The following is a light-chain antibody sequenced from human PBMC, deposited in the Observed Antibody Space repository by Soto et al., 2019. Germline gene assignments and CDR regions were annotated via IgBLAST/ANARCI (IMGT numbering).Light chain of an antibody. V-gene: IGLV1-44*01. CDR1: TSNVGSHI. CDR2: GVS. CDR3: SSSTSSNTLV. Sequence: QSALTQPPSASGTPGQRVIISCSGRTSNVGSHIVNWYQQLPGTAPKLLIYGVSNRPSGTSDRFSGSKSGNTASLTISGLQSDDEADYYCSSSTSSNTLVFGGGTQLTVL. J-gene: IGLJ3*02.